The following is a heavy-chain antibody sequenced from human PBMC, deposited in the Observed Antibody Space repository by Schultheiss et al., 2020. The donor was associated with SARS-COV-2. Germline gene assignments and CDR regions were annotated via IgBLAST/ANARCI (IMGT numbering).Heavy chain of an antibody. D-gene: IGHD3-10*01. Sequence: SETLSLTCTVSGGSVSSGSYYWSWIRQPPGKGLEWIGEINHSGSTNYNPSLKSRVTMSVDTSKNQFSLKLSSVTAADTAVYYCARSTMGGTEYFQHWGQGTLVTVSS. CDR2: INHSGST. CDR1: GGSVSSGSYY. V-gene: IGHV4-61*01. J-gene: IGHJ1*01. CDR3: ARSTMGGTEYFQH.